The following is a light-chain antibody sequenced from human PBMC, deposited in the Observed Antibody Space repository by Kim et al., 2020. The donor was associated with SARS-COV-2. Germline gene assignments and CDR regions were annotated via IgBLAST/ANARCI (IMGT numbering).Light chain of an antibody. CDR2: DNN. CDR3: GTWDSSLSAAV. Sequence: GQKLTITSSGSSSNIGNNYVSWSQQLPATAPQLLLYDNNERPSGIPDRFSGSKSGTSATLGITGLQTGDEGDYYCGTWDSSLSAAVFGGGTQLTVL. CDR1: SSNIGNNY. V-gene: IGLV1-51*01. J-gene: IGLJ7*01.